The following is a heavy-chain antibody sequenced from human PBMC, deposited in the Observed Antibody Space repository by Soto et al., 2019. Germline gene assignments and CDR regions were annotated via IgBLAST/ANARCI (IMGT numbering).Heavy chain of an antibody. CDR2: IYSGGTT. V-gene: IGHV3-66*01. CDR3: ARGGSGSDWDYYGMDV. J-gene: IGHJ6*02. D-gene: IGHD3-10*01. CDR1: ALTASKNY. Sequence: PRGSLRLSCAGSALTASKNYMSWVRQPPGKGLEWVSVIYSGGTTYYADSVKDRFSISRDNSKSTLYLQMDNLRAGDTAVYYCARGGSGSDWDYYGMDVWGQGTTVTVSS.